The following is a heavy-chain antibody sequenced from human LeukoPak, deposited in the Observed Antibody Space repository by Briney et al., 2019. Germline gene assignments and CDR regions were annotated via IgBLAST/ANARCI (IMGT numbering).Heavy chain of an antibody. CDR2: IRSKTNTYAT. Sequence: GGSLRLSCAASGFTFSGSSIHWVRQASGQGLEWVGRIRSKTNTYATAYAASVKGRFTNSRDDSKNTAYLQMNGLKTEDTAVYYCSGLRDGYQVSFDYWGQGTLVTVSS. CDR1: GFTFSGSS. D-gene: IGHD5-24*01. V-gene: IGHV3-73*01. CDR3: SGLRDGYQVSFDY. J-gene: IGHJ4*02.